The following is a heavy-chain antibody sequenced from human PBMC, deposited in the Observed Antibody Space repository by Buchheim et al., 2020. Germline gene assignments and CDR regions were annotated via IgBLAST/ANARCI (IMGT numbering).Heavy chain of an antibody. CDR1: GFSLTSTGVG. CDR3: AHTVGAGAGYFYYFGMDV. CDR2: IYWDGDK. D-gene: IGHD1-26*01. J-gene: IGHJ6*02. V-gene: IGHV2-5*02. Sequence: QITLKESGPTLVKPTETLTLTCTFSGFSLTSTGVGVGWIRQPPGKALEWLALIYWDGDKRYSPSLKSRLTITKDTSKHQVVLTMTNMDPVDTGTYYCAHTVGAGAGYFYYFGMDVWGQGTT.